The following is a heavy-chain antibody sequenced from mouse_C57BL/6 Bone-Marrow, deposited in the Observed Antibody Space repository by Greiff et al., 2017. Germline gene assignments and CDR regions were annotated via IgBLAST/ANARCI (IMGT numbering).Heavy chain of an antibody. Sequence: VQLQQPGAELVKPGASVKLSCKASGYTFTSYWMHWVKQRPGQGLEWIGMIHPNSGSTNYNAKFKSKATLTVDKSSSTAYMQLSSLTSEDSAVYYCARNDDGYYIPYWGQGTLVTVSA. V-gene: IGHV1-64*01. CDR2: IHPNSGST. D-gene: IGHD2-3*01. CDR3: ARNDDGYYIPY. CDR1: GYTFTSYW. J-gene: IGHJ3*01.